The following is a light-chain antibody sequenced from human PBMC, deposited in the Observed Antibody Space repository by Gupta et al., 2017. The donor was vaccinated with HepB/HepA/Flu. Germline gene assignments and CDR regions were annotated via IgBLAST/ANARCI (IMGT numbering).Light chain of an antibody. V-gene: IGKV4-1*01. Sequence: DIVMIQPPDSLAVSLGERATINCKSSQSVLYSSNNKNYLAWYQQKPGQPPKLLIYWASTRESGVPDRFSGSGSGTDFTLTISSLQAEDVAVYYCQQYYSTPLTFGGGTKVEIK. CDR3: QQYYSTPLT. J-gene: IGKJ4*01. CDR2: WAS. CDR1: QSVLYSSNNKNY.